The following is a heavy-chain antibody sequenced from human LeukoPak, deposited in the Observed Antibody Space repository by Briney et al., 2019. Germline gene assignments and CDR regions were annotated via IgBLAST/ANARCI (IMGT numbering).Heavy chain of an antibody. J-gene: IGHJ6*04. CDR1: GFTFSSYD. CDR2: ISSSSSSYI. CDR3: AELGITMIGGV. D-gene: IGHD3-10*02. Sequence: GGSLRLSCAASGFTFSSYDMHWVRQAPGKGLEWVSSISSSSSSYIYYADSVKGRFTISRDNAKNSLYLQMNSLRAEDTAVYYCAELGITMIGGVWGKGTTVTISS. V-gene: IGHV3-21*01.